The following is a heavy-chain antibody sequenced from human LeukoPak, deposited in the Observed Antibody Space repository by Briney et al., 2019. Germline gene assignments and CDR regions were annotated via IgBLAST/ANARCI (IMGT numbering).Heavy chain of an antibody. CDR1: GFTFSTNW. CDR3: ARDKLHGPTLLDY. V-gene: IGHV3-7*01. CDR2: IKQDGSEK. Sequence: PGGSLRLSCTASGFTFSTNWMSWVRQAPGKGPEWVANIKQDGSEKYYVDSVKGRFTISRDNAKNSLYLQMDSLRADDTAVYYCARDKLHGPTLLDYWGQGTLVTVSS. J-gene: IGHJ4*02. D-gene: IGHD2-21*01.